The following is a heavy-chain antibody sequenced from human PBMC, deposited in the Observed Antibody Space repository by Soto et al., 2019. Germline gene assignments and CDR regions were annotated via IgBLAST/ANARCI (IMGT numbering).Heavy chain of an antibody. D-gene: IGHD3-10*01. CDR1: GFTFSRFA. Sequence: PGGSLRLSCAASGFTFSRFAMTWVRQIPGKGLEWVSSILADATTTFYADSVRGRFTISRDNSKNILYLQMNSLSGADTAVYYCAWVRGVIKIYWCQGTQVTVSS. CDR2: ILADATTT. V-gene: IGHV3-23*01. CDR3: AWVRGVIKIY. J-gene: IGHJ4*02.